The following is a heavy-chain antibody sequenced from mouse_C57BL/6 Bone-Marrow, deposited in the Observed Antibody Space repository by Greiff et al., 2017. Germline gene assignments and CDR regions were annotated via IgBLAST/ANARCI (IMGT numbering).Heavy chain of an antibody. CDR1: GYTFTSYG. CDR3: ARYRITLPRAMDF. CDR2: IYPRRGNT. J-gene: IGHJ4*01. Sequence: QVQLKESGAELARPGASVKLSCKASGYTFTSYGISWVKQRTGQGLAWIGEIYPRRGNTYYNEKFKGKATLTADKSSSTSYMELRSLTSEDSAVSFCARYRITLPRAMDFWGQGTSVTVSS. V-gene: IGHV1-81*01. D-gene: IGHD2-4*01.